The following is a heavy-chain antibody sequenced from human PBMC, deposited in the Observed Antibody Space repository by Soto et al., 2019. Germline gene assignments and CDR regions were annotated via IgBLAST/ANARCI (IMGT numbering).Heavy chain of an antibody. J-gene: IGHJ6*03. CDR1: GFTFGSYA. Sequence: EVQLLESGGGLVQPGGSLRLSCVVSGFTFGSYAMSWVRQAPAKGPEWVAVLGGNGFTTYYADSVKGRVTISGDNSTSTMALQLSSLRADEKAVYYCARALRPSFNSIYYIDVWGRGTSVTVSS. CDR3: ARALRPSFNSIYYIDV. D-gene: IGHD2-2*01. V-gene: IGHV3-23*01. CDR2: LGGNGFTT.